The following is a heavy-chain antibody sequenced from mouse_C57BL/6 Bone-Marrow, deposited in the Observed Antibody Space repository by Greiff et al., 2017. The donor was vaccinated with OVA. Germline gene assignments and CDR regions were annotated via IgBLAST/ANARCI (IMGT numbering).Heavy chain of an antibody. J-gene: IGHJ4*01. CDR2: IHPTSGST. D-gene: IGHD2-4*01. CDR1: GYTFTSYW. CDR3: ADYDYDEGYAMDY. V-gene: IGHV1-64*01. Sequence: VQLQQPGAELVKPGASVKLSCKASGYTFTSYWMHWVKQRPGQGLEWIGMIHPTSGSTNYNEKFKSKATLTVDKSSSTAYMQLSSLTSEDSAVYYCADYDYDEGYAMDYWGQGTSVTVSS.